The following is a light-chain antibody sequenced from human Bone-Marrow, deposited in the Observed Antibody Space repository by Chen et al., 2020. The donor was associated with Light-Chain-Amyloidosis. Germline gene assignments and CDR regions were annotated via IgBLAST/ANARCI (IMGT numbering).Light chain of an antibody. CDR2: EDD. Sequence: NFMLTQSHSVSESPGKTVIISCTRSSCSITTNYVQWYQQRPGSSPTTVIYEDDQRPSGVPDRFSGSIDRSSNSASLTISGLKTEDEADYYCQSYQGSSQGVFGGGTKLTVL. CDR3: QSYQGSSQGV. V-gene: IGLV6-57*01. CDR1: SCSITTNY. J-gene: IGLJ3*02.